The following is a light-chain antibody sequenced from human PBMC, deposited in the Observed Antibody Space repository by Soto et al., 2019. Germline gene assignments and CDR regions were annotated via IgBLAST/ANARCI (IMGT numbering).Light chain of an antibody. V-gene: IGKV3-20*01. Sequence: EIVLTQSPGTLSLSPGERATLSCRASQTVSSTHLAWYQQKPGQGPRLLIYGASSRATGIPDRFSGSESGTEFTPTISRLEPEDFAVYYCQQYGSWSPLTFGGGTKVAIK. CDR3: QQYGSWSPLT. J-gene: IGKJ4*01. CDR2: GAS. CDR1: QTVSSTH.